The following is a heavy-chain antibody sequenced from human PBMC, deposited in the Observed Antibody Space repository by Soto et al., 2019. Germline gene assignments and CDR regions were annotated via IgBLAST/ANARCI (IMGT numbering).Heavy chain of an antibody. CDR1: GGSISSGGYY. D-gene: IGHD6-6*01. CDR3: ARAFEGIAARGLDY. CDR2: IYYSGST. J-gene: IGHJ4*02. V-gene: IGHV4-30-4*08. Sequence: PSETLSLTCTVSGGSISSGGYYWSWIRQHPGKGLEWMGYIYYSGSTYYNPSLKSRVTISVDTSKNQFSLKLSSVTAADTAVYYCARAFEGIAARGLDYWGQGTLVTVSS.